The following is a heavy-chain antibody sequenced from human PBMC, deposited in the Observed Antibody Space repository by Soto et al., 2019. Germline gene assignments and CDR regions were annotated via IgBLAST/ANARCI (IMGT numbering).Heavy chain of an antibody. D-gene: IGHD6-13*01. V-gene: IGHV3-7*05. Sequence: EVQLEESGGDVVQPGGSLRLSCAASGFTLSAYWMTWVRQAPGKGLAWVANINRDGSKKSYLDSVRGRFTISRDNVGNSLYLQTDSLRADDTALYYCARDVSPGSSSLYLDAFDIWGQGTMVTVSS. CDR2: INRDGSKK. CDR1: GFTLSAYW. J-gene: IGHJ3*02. CDR3: ARDVSPGSSSLYLDAFDI.